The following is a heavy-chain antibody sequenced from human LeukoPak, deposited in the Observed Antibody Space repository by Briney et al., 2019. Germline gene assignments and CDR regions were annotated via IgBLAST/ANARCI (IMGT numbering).Heavy chain of an antibody. V-gene: IGHV3-7*01. Sequence: QPGGSLRLSCVASRFRLSASWVAWVRQAPGKGLEWVANINPDGSQKNYIDSVKGRFTTARDNAKNSAYLQMNSLTAEDTGLYYCARDVSYQQFDVWGKGTTVTVSS. CDR3: ARDVSYQQFDV. CDR2: INPDGSQK. D-gene: IGHD5-24*01. J-gene: IGHJ6*04. CDR1: RFRLSASW.